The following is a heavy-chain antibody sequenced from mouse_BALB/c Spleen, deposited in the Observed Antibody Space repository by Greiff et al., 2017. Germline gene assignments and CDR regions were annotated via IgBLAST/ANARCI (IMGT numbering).Heavy chain of an antibody. J-gene: IGHJ3*01. D-gene: IGHD2-12*01. V-gene: IGHV2-2*02. CDR1: GFSLTSYG. Sequence: QVQLKESGPGLVQPSQSLSITCTVSGFSLTSYGVHWVRQSPGKGLEWLGVIWSGGSTDYNAAFISRLSISKDNSKSQVFLKMNSLQANDTAIYYCARHGDDAGFEYWGQGTLVTVSA. CDR3: ARHGDDAGFEY. CDR2: IWSGGST.